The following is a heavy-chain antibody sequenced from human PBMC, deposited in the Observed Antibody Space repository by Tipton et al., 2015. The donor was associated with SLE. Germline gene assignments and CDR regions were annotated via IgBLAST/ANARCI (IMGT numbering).Heavy chain of an antibody. V-gene: IGHV4-39*01. CDR1: GASVGSSSYY. Sequence: TLSLTCTVSGASVGSSSYYWGWIRQPPGKGLEWIGNIYYSGNTYSSPSLKSRVTISVDTSRNQFSLKLTSVTAADTALYYCARRQWLAAPFDYWGQGTLVTVSS. J-gene: IGHJ4*02. CDR3: ARRQWLAAPFDY. D-gene: IGHD6-19*01. CDR2: IYYSGNT.